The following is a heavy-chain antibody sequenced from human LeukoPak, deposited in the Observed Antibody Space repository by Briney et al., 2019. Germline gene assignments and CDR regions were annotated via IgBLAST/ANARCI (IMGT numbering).Heavy chain of an antibody. Sequence: SETLSLTCTVSGDSISSYYWSWIRQPPGKGLEWIGYIYYSGSTIYNPSLNSRVTISVDTSKNQFSLKLSSVTAADTAVYYCARVGGSFYYYYYYMDVWGKGTTVTVSS. J-gene: IGHJ6*03. CDR2: IYYSGST. V-gene: IGHV4-59*12. CDR3: ARVGGSFYYYYYYMDV. CDR1: GDSISSYY. D-gene: IGHD1-26*01.